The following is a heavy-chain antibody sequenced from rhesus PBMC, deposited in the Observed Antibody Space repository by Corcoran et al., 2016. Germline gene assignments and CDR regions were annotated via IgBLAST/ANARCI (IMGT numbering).Heavy chain of an antibody. D-gene: IGHD6-25*01. CDR3: AREAAADHGQKDAFDF. CDR2: ISGSSGST. J-gene: IGHJ3*01. V-gene: IGHV4-65*01. CDR1: GGSVSSSNW. Sequence: QVQLQESGPGLVKPSETLSLTCAVSGGSVSSSNWWSWIRQPPGKGLEWIGYISGSSGSTAYNHALKSRVTISTDTSKYQFSLKLSSVTAADTAVYYCAREAAADHGQKDAFDFWGQGLRVTVSS.